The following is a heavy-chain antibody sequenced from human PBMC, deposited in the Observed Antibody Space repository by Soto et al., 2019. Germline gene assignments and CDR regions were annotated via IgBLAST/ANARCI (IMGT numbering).Heavy chain of an antibody. CDR1: GFTFSSYS. CDR2: ISSSSSYI. V-gene: IGHV3-21*01. J-gene: IGHJ6*02. CDR3: ARDFDGSGGMDV. Sequence: EVQLVESGGGLVKPGGSLRLSCAASGFTFSSYSMNWVRQAPGKGLEWVSSISSSSSYIYYADSVKGRFTISGDNAKNSLYLQMNSLRAEDTAVYYCARDFDGSGGMDVWGQGTTVTVSS.